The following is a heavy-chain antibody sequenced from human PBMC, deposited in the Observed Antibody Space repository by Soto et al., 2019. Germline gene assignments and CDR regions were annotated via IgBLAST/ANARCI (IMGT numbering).Heavy chain of an antibody. Sequence: GGSLRLSCAASGFTFSSYGMHWVRQAPGKGLEWVAVIWYDGSNKYYADSVKGRFTISRDNSKNTLYLQMNSLRAEDTAVYYCARESTIFGVVTKRPQGMDVWGQGTTVTVSS. CDR1: GFTFSSYG. CDR2: IWYDGSNK. J-gene: IGHJ6*02. D-gene: IGHD3-3*01. CDR3: ARESTIFGVVTKRPQGMDV. V-gene: IGHV3-33*01.